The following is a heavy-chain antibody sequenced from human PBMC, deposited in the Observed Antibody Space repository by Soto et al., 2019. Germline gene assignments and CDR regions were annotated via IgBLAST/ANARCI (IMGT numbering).Heavy chain of an antibody. CDR2: INSDGSTS. CDR3: VRDRDTYGSGFLDV. D-gene: IGHD3-10*01. CDR1: GFTFSTYW. V-gene: IGHV3-74*01. J-gene: IGHJ6*02. Sequence: EVQLVESGGGLVQPGGSLRLSCAVSGFTFSTYWMHWVRQAPGKGLVWVSRINSDGSTSTYADSVKRRFTISRDNAKNTLYLQMNSLRGEDTAVYYCVRDRDTYGSGFLDVWGQGTTVTVSS.